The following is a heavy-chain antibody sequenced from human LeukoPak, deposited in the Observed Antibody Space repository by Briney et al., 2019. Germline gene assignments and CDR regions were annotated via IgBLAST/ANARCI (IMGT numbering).Heavy chain of an antibody. CDR3: ARARHSPRYFDL. Sequence: SETLSLICTVSGVSISSYYWSLLRQPPGKGLDWIGYIYYSGSTNYNPSLKSRVTIAVDTSKNQFSLKLSSVTAADTAVYYCARARHSPRYFDLWGRGTLVTVSS. J-gene: IGHJ2*01. V-gene: IGHV4-59*01. CDR2: IYYSGST. CDR1: GVSISSYY. D-gene: IGHD5-18*01.